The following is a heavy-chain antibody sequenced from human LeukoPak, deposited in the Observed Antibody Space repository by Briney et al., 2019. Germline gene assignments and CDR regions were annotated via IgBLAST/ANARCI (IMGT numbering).Heavy chain of an antibody. V-gene: IGHV1-2*02. CDR1: GYTFTGYY. CDR2: INPNSGGT. J-gene: IGHJ4*02. D-gene: IGHD2-15*01. Sequence: ASVKVSCKASGYTFTGYYMHWVRQAPGQGLEWMGWINPNSGGTNYAQKFQGRVTMTRDTSISTAYMELSRQRSDDTAVYYCARAIPGIVVVVAATLPYFDYWRQGTLVSVSS. CDR3: ARAIPGIVVVVAATLPYFDY.